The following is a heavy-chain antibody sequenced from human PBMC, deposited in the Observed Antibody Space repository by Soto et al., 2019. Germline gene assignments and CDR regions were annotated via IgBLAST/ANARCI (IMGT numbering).Heavy chain of an antibody. CDR1: GFTFSSYS. Sequence: QPGGSLRLSCAASGFTFSSYSMNWVRQAPGKGLEWVSYISSSSSTIYYADSVKGRFTISRDNAKNSLYLQMNSLRAEDTAVYYCARDGITMIVVVHDAFDIWGQGTMVTVSS. CDR2: ISSSSSTI. V-gene: IGHV3-48*01. CDR3: ARDGITMIVVVHDAFDI. D-gene: IGHD3-22*01. J-gene: IGHJ3*02.